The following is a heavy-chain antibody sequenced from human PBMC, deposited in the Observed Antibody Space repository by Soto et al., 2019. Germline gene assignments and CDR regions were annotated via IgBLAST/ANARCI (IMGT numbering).Heavy chain of an antibody. J-gene: IGHJ4*02. Sequence: PGGSLRLSCAASGFTFSSYSMNWVRQAPGKGLEWVSSISSSSSYIYYADSVKGRFTISRDNAKNSLYLQMNSLRAEDTAVYYCARVPYYCDSSGYYDYWGQGPLVTLFS. CDR2: ISSSSSYI. D-gene: IGHD3-22*01. CDR1: GFTFSSYS. V-gene: IGHV3-21*01. CDR3: ARVPYYCDSSGYYDY.